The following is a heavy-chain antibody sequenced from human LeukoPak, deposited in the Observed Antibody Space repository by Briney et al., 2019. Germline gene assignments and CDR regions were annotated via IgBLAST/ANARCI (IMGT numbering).Heavy chain of an antibody. CDR2: INYAGSTI. CDR1: GFTFSSYA. V-gene: IGHV3-48*01. J-gene: IGHJ4*02. CDR3: TRATRDVGIDY. Sequence: GGSLRLSCAASGFTFSSYAMSWVRQAPGKGLEWVSHINYAGSTIYYADSVKGRFTISRDNAKNLLFLQMNSLRAEDTAIYYCTRATRDVGIDYWGQGTLVTVSS. D-gene: IGHD1-26*01.